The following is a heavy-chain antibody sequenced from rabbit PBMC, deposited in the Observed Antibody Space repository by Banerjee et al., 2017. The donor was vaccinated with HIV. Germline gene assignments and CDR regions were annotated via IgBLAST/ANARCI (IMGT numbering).Heavy chain of an antibody. V-gene: IGHV1S45*01. Sequence: QEQLVESGGGLVKPEGSLTLTCTASGFSFSSGYYISWVRQAPGKGLEWIGCFYNGDGSTYYASWAKGRFTISKTSSTTVTLQMTSLTAADTATYFCARDGGGTYNYAFNLWGPGTLVTVS. D-gene: IGHD7-1*01. J-gene: IGHJ4*01. CDR3: ARDGGGTYNYAFNL. CDR2: FYNGDGST. CDR1: GFSFSSGYY.